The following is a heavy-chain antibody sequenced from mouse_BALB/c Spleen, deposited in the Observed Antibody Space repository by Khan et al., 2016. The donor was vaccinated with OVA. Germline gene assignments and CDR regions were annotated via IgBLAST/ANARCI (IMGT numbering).Heavy chain of an antibody. CDR2: VSSGSSTI. CDR1: GFTFSSFG. V-gene: IGHV5-17*02. Sequence: EVELVESGGGLVQPGGSRKLSCAASGFTFSSFGMHWVRQAPKKGLEWVAYVSSGSSTIYYVDTVKSRFTISRDNPKNTLFLPMTSLRSEDTAMYSCARSGGNFLWYDDVWCAGTSVTVSS. J-gene: IGHJ1*01. CDR3: ARSGGNFLWYDDV. D-gene: IGHD2-1*01.